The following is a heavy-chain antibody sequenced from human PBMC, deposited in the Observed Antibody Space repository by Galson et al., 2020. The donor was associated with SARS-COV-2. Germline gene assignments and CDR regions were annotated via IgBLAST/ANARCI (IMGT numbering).Heavy chain of an antibody. Sequence: SGPTLVKPTQTLRLTCAFSGFSASTSGMCVSWIRQPPGKALEWLALIDWDDDKYYSTSLKTRLAISKDTSKNQVVLTMTDMGPEDTATYYRVRSKVAVARNAFDIWGQGTMVTGPS. CDR2: IDWDDDK. V-gene: IGHV2-70*01. J-gene: IGHJ3*02. CDR1: GFSASTSGMC. CDR3: VRSKVAVARNAFDI. D-gene: IGHD6-19*01.